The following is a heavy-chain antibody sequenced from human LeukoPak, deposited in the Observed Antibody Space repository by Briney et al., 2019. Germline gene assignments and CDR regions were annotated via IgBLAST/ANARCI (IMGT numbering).Heavy chain of an antibody. J-gene: IGHJ4*02. CDR3: ASGYSPDYGGNIY. Sequence: PGGSLRFSCAASGFTFSTYWMHWVRQAPGKGLVWVSRINSDGSTTNYVDSVKGRFTISRDNAKNTLYLQMNSLRDEDTAVYYCASGYSPDYGGNIYWGQGTLVTVSS. CDR1: GFTFSTYW. D-gene: IGHD4-23*01. V-gene: IGHV3-74*01. CDR2: INSDGSTT.